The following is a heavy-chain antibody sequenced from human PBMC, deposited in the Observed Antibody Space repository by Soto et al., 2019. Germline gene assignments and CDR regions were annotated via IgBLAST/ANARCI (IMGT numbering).Heavy chain of an antibody. D-gene: IGHD3-22*01. Sequence: NPSETLSLTCTVSGGSISSGDYYWSWIRQPPGKGLEWIGYIYHTGNTYYNPSLKSRVSISVDTSKNQFSLKLSSVTAADTAVYYCARGLSPVQYDSSGPVAGWGQGTLVTVSS. CDR3: ARGLSPVQYDSSGPVAG. J-gene: IGHJ4*02. V-gene: IGHV4-30-4*01. CDR2: IYHTGNT. CDR1: GGSISSGDYY.